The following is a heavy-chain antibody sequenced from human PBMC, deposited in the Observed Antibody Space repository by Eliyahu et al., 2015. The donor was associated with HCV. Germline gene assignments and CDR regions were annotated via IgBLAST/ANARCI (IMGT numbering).Heavy chain of an antibody. D-gene: IGHD6-19*01. CDR3: ARRSTVTGAPYYLDF. Sequence: EVQLXESGXGLFQPGGSLRLSCAASGFTFXNYWXHWVRQAPGKGLVWVSRINSDGITTNYADSVNGRFTISRDNARNTLYLQMNSLRAEDTAVYYCARRSTVTGAPYYLDFWGQGTLVTVSS. V-gene: IGHV3-74*01. CDR1: GFTFXNYW. CDR2: INSDGITT. J-gene: IGHJ4*02.